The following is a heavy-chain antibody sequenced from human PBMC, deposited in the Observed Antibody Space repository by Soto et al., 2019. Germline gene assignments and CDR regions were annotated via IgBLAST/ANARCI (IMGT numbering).Heavy chain of an antibody. D-gene: IGHD5-12*01. CDR1: GYSFTSCW. CDR2: IYPGDSDT. V-gene: IGHV5-51*01. CDR3: ARRGYSGYDYSYYMDV. J-gene: IGHJ6*03. Sequence: GESLKISCKGSGYSFTSCWIGWVRQMPGKGLEWMGIIYPGDSDTRYSPSFQGQVTISADKSISTAYLQWSSLKASDTAMYYCARRGYSGYDYSYYMDVWGKGTTVTVSS.